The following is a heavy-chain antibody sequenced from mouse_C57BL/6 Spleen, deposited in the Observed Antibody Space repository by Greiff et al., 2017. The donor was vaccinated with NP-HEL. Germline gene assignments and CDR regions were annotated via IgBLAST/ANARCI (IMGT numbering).Heavy chain of an antibody. D-gene: IGHD2-2*01. CDR1: GYTFTSYW. CDR2: IDPSDSYT. V-gene: IGHV1-50*01. J-gene: IGHJ1*03. Sequence: QVQLQQSGAELVKPGASVKLSCKASGYTFTSYWMQWVKQRPGQGLEWIGEIDPSDSYTNYNQKFKGKATLTVDTSSSTAYMQLSSLTSEDSAVYYCARSTMVTTSDWYFDVWGTGTTVTVSS. CDR3: ARSTMVTTSDWYFDV.